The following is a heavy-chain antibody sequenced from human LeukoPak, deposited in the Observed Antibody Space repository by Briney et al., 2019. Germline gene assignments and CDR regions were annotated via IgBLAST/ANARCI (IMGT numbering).Heavy chain of an antibody. J-gene: IGHJ4*02. CDR2: ISYDGSNK. D-gene: IGHD3-10*01. CDR3: PRDVGSSNYFDY. CDR1: GFTFSSYA. V-gene: IGHV3-30*04. Sequence: PGGSLRLSCAASGFTFSSYAMYWVRQAPGEGLEWVAVISYDGSNKYYADSVKGRFTISRDNSKNTLFLQMNSLRAEDTAVYYCPRDVGSSNYFDYWGQGTLVTVSA.